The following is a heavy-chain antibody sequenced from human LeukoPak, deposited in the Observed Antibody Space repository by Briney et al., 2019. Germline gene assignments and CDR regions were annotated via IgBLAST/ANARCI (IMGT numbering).Heavy chain of an antibody. CDR2: INQDGSEE. V-gene: IGHV3-7*01. CDR1: GFTFRTYW. J-gene: IGHJ3*01. CDR3: ARWKMELQRNAFDF. Sequence: GGSLRLSCAASGFTFRTYWMSWIRQAPGKEPEWVADINQDGSEEYYLQSVRGRFTVSRDNAQNAVFLKMTNLGADDTAVYYCARWKMELQRNAFDFWGQGTVVTVSS. D-gene: IGHD1-26*01.